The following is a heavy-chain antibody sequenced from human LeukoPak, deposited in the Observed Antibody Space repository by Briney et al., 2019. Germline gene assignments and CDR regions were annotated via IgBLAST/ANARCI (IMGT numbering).Heavy chain of an antibody. CDR2: ISGSGGST. J-gene: IGHJ6*02. D-gene: IGHD6-19*01. CDR1: GFTFSSYA. Sequence: PGGSLRLSCAASGFTFSSYAMSWVRQAPGKGLEWVSAISGSGGSTYYADSVKGRFTISRDNSKNTLYLQMNSLRAEDTAVYYCAKEPTHSSGWYEVFGYYYGMDVWGQGTTVTVSS. CDR3: AKEPTHSSGWYEVFGYYYGMDV. V-gene: IGHV3-23*01.